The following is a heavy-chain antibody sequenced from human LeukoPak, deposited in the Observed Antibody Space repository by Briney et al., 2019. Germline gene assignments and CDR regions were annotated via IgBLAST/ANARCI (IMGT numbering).Heavy chain of an antibody. CDR1: GGSIRSYY. D-gene: IGHD6-13*01. CDR2: IYYSGST. V-gene: IGHV4-59*01. Sequence: SETLSLTCTVSGGSIRSYYWSWIGQPPGKGVEWIAYIYYSGSTNYNPSLKSRVTISVDTSKNQFSLKLSSVTAADTAVYYCARVYYSNSYDYWYFDLWGRGTLVTVSS. J-gene: IGHJ2*01. CDR3: ARVYYSNSYDYWYFDL.